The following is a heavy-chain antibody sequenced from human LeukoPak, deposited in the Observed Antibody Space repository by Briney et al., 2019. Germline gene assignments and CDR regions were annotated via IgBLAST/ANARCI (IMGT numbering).Heavy chain of an antibody. CDR3: AKRSGTLYNGYDWGAFDS. Sequence: PGRSLRLSCAASGFTFDDYGMHWVRQAPGKGLEWVSGVSWNSDSRGYADSVKGRFTISRDNGKNTLYLQMNSLRAEDTALYYCAKRSGTLYNGYDWGAFDSWGQGTLVTVSS. V-gene: IGHV3-9*01. D-gene: IGHD5-12*01. CDR2: VSWNSDSR. CDR1: GFTFDDYG. J-gene: IGHJ4*02.